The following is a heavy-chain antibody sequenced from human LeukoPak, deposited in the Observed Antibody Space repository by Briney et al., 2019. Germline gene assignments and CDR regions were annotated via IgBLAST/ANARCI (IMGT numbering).Heavy chain of an antibody. Sequence: SETLSLTCTVSGGSISNYYWSWIRQPPGKGLEWIGFIYYSGTTHYNPSLKSRVTMSVATSNNQFSLRLSSVTAADTAIYYCARHCGASPHYFDYWGQGALVTVSS. V-gene: IGHV4-59*08. CDR3: ARHCGASPHYFDY. CDR1: GGSISNYY. J-gene: IGHJ4*02. D-gene: IGHD2-21*01. CDR2: IYYSGTT.